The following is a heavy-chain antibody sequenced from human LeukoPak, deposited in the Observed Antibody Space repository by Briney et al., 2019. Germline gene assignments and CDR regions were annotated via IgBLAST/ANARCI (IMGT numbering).Heavy chain of an antibody. CDR2: ISAYNGNT. V-gene: IGHV1-18*01. CDR1: GYTFTSYG. D-gene: IGHD4-17*01. Sequence: GASVKVSCKASGYTFTSYGISWVRQAPGQGLEWMGWISAYNGNTNYAQKLQGRVTMTTDTSTSTAYMELRSLRSDDTAVYYCAGVNALDDYGDPTSDYWGQGTLVTVSS. CDR3: AGVNALDDYGDPTSDY. J-gene: IGHJ4*02.